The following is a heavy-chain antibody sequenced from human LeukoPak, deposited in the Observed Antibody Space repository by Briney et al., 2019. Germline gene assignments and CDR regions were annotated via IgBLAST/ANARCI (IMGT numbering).Heavy chain of an antibody. J-gene: IGHJ5*02. Sequence: GGSLRLSCAASGFTFSSYGMHWVRQAPGKGLEWVAFIRYDGSNKYYADSVKGRFTISRDNSKNTLYLQMNSLRAEDTAVYYCARDAQGVDGSGYRIAWFDPWGQGTLVTVSS. D-gene: IGHD3-22*01. CDR3: ARDAQGVDGSGYRIAWFDP. V-gene: IGHV3-30*02. CDR1: GFTFSSYG. CDR2: IRYDGSNK.